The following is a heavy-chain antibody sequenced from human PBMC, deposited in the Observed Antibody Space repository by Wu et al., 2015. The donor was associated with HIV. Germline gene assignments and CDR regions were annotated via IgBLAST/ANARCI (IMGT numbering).Heavy chain of an antibody. CDR3: ARVPYFLTGGYFDY. CDR2: LHPTYGDI. V-gene: IGHV1-2*02. D-gene: IGHD7-27*01. Sequence: QGQLVQSGTEVKNPGASVKVSCKASGYSLSAYYMHWVRQAPGQGLEWMGWLHPTYGDIKYAPSFQGRVTMTLDTSINTAYMELHRLTSDDTAVYYCARVPYFLTGGYFDYWGQGTLVTVSS. J-gene: IGHJ4*02. CDR1: GYSLSAYY.